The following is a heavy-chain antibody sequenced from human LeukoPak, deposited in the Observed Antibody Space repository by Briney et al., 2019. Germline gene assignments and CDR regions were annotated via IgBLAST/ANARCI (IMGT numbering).Heavy chain of an antibody. J-gene: IGHJ5*02. D-gene: IGHD3-3*01. CDR1: GFTFDDYG. Sequence: GGSLRLSCAASGFTFDDYGMSWVRQAPGKGLEWVSGINWNGGSTGYADSVKGRFTISRDNAKNSLYLQMNSLRAEDTALYYCARGTTYYDFWSRPDNWFDPWGQGTLVTVSS. CDR3: ARGTTYYDFWSRPDNWFDP. V-gene: IGHV3-20*04. CDR2: INWNGGST.